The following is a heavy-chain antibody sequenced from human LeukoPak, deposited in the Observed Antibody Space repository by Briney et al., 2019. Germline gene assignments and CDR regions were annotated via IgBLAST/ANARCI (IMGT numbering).Heavy chain of an antibody. V-gene: IGHV4-31*03. J-gene: IGHJ4*02. D-gene: IGHD6-13*01. CDR2: IYYSGST. CDR1: GGSISSGGYY. Sequence: SETLSLTCTVSGGSISSGGYYWSWIRQHPGKGLEWIGYIYYSGSTYYNPSLKSRVTISVDTSKNQFSLKLSSVTAADTAVYYCARLGIAAAGSFDYWGQGTLVTVSS. CDR3: ARLGIAAAGSFDY.